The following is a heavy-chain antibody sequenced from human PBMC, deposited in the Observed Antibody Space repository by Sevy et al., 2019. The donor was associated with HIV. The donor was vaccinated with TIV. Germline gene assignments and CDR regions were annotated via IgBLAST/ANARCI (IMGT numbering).Heavy chain of an antibody. J-gene: IGHJ6*02. CDR2: ISSSSSTI. D-gene: IGHD6-13*01. CDR3: AGGYSSSWYAMGGYYYYYGMDV. V-gene: IGHV3-48*02. CDR1: GFTFSSYS. Sequence: GGSLRLSCAASGFTFSSYSMNWVRQAPGKGLEWVSYISSSSSTIYYADSVKGRFTISRDNAKNSLYLQMNSLRDEDTAVYYCAGGYSSSWYAMGGYYYYYGMDVWGQGTTVTVSS.